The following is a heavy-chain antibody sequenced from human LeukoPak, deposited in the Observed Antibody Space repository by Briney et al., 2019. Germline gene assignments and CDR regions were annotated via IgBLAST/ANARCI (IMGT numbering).Heavy chain of an antibody. CDR2: IKQDGSEK. Sequence: GGSLRLSCAASGFTFSDYYMSWVRQAPGKGLEWVANIKQDGSEKYYVDSVKGRFTISRDNAKNSLYLQMNSLRAEDTAVYYCARDYGTGTTEDYYYMDVWGKGTTVTVSS. CDR1: GFTFSDYY. CDR3: ARDYGTGTTEDYYYMDV. J-gene: IGHJ6*03. D-gene: IGHD1-1*01. V-gene: IGHV3-7*01.